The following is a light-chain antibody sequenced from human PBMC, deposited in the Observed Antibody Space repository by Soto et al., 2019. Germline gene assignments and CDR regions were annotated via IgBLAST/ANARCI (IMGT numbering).Light chain of an antibody. Sequence: DIQLTQSPSFLSASIGDRVTITCRASQGINSYLAWYQQKPGKAPKLLIYATSTLQSGVPSTFSGSGSGTEFTLTISSLQPEDIATYYCQQVNNYPPFTFGPGTKVDIK. CDR3: QQVNNYPPFT. CDR1: QGINSY. CDR2: ATS. V-gene: IGKV1-9*01. J-gene: IGKJ3*01.